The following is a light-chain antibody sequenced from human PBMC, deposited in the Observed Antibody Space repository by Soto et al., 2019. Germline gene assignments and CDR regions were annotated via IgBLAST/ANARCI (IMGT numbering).Light chain of an antibody. V-gene: IGLV2-14*03. J-gene: IGLJ2*01. CDR3: SSYTISSTVV. Sequence: QSALTQPASVSGSPGQSITISCTTSSSYISSYNYVSWYQQHTGKAPRLIIYDVSSRPSGISNRFSGSKSDNTVSLTISGLQAEDEADYFCSSYTISSTVVFGGGTKVTVL. CDR2: DVS. CDR1: SSYISSYNY.